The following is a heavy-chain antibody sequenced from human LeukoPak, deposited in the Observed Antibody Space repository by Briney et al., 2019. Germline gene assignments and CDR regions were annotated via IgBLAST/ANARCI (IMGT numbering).Heavy chain of an antibody. CDR1: GFTFSSYA. CDR3: ARDLSGYSSSWAPRDYYYGMDV. CDR2: ISYDGSNK. V-gene: IGHV3-30-3*01. D-gene: IGHD6-13*01. Sequence: PGRSLRLSCAASGFTFSSYAMHWVRQAPGKGLEWVAVISYDGSNKYYADSVKGRFTISRDNSKNTLYLQMNSLRAEDTAVYYCARDLSGYSSSWAPRDYYYGMDVWGQGTTVTVSS. J-gene: IGHJ6*02.